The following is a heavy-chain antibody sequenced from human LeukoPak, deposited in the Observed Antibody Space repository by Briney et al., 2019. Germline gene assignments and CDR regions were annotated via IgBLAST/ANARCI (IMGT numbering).Heavy chain of an antibody. CDR2: ISGSGGST. Sequence: GGSLRLSCAASGFSFNDHAMHWVRQTPGKGLEWVSAISGSGGSTYYADSVKGRFTISRDNSKNTLYLQMNSLRAEDTAVYYCAKDLDWAWFDPWGQGTLVTVSS. D-gene: IGHD3/OR15-3a*01. V-gene: IGHV3-23*01. CDR1: GFSFNDHA. J-gene: IGHJ5*02. CDR3: AKDLDWAWFDP.